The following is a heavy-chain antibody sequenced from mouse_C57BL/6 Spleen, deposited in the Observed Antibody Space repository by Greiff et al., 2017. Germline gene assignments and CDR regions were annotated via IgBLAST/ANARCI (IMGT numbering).Heavy chain of an antibody. CDR3: ARGATVVRRGFDY. CDR2: IYPGDGDT. Sequence: QVQLQQSGPELVKPGASVKISCKASGYSFTDYNMNWVKQSNGKSLEWIGQIYPGDGDTNYNGKFKGKATLTADKSSSTAYMQLSSLTSEDSAVYFCARGATVVRRGFDYWGQGTTLTVSS. J-gene: IGHJ2*01. D-gene: IGHD1-1*01. CDR1: GYSFTDYN. V-gene: IGHV1-80*01.